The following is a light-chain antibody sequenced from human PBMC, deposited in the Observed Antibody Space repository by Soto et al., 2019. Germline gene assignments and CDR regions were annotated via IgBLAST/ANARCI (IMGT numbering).Light chain of an antibody. CDR2: EDN. Sequence: NFMLAQPHSVSESPGKTVTISCIRSSGSIASNYVQWYQQRPGSAPTTVIYEDNQRPSGVPVRFSGSVDTSSNSASLTISGLQTEDEADYYCQSYDTINRVFGGGTKLTVL. CDR1: SGSIASNY. V-gene: IGLV6-57*04. J-gene: IGLJ3*02. CDR3: QSYDTINRV.